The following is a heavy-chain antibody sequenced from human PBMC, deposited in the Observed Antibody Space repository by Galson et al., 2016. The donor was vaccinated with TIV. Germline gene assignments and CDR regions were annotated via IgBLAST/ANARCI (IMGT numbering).Heavy chain of an antibody. J-gene: IGHJ4*02. V-gene: IGHV3-30*04. Sequence: SLRLSCATSGFTFGSYAMHWVRQAPGKGLEWVAIISFDGRNEDYSDSAKGRFSISRDNSKNTLHLQMNSLRPEDTAVYFCARERTSVVGRSLDYWGQGTLVTVSS. D-gene: IGHD5/OR15-5a*01. CDR3: ARERTSVVGRSLDY. CDR1: GFTFGSYA. CDR2: ISFDGRNE.